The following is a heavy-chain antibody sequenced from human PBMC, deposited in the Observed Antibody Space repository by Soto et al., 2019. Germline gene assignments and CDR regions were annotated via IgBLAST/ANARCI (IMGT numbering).Heavy chain of an antibody. CDR1: GGSISSGDYY. J-gene: IGHJ2*01. Sequence: QVQLQESGPGLVKPSQTLSLTCTVSGGSISSGDYYWSWIRQPPGKGLEWIGYIYYSGSTYYNPSLKSRVTLSVDTSKNQFSLKLSSVTAADTAVYYCASRRGYSYGYWYFDLWGRGTLVTVSS. CDR3: ASRRGYSYGYWYFDL. V-gene: IGHV4-30-4*01. D-gene: IGHD5-18*01. CDR2: IYYSGST.